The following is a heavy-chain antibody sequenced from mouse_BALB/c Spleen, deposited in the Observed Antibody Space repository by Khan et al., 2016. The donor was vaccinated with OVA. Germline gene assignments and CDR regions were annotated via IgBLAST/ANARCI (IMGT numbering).Heavy chain of an antibody. CDR3: TRPCYFADVMDY. J-gene: IGHJ4*01. CDR2: INTYTGEP. V-gene: IGHV9-3-1*01. CDR1: GYTFTNYG. Sequence: QIQLVQSGPELKKPGETVKISCKASGYTFTNYGMYWMKQAPGKGLKWMGWINTYTGEPTYAADFTGRFAFSLATSDSTAYLQINNLKNEDTATYSCTRPCYFADVMDYWGQGTSVTVSS. D-gene: IGHD2-12*01.